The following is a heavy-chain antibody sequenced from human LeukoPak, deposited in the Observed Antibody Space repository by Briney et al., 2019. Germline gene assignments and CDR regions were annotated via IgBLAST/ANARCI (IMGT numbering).Heavy chain of an antibody. J-gene: IGHJ3*02. D-gene: IGHD2-2*01. CDR1: GYTFTSYD. V-gene: IGHV1-8*01. CDR3: ARERVHCSSTSCSIASDAFDI. Sequence: ASVKVSCKASGYTFTSYDINWVRQATGQGLEWMGWMNPNSGNTGYAQKFQGRVTMTRDTSISTAYMELSRLRSDDTAVYYCARERVHCSSTSCSIASDAFDIWGQGTMVTVSS. CDR2: MNPNSGNT.